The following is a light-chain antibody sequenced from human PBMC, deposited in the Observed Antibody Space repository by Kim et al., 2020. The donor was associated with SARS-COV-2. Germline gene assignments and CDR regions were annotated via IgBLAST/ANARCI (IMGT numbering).Light chain of an antibody. CDR1: KLGDKY. CDR3: QAWDSSTEV. CDR2: QDS. V-gene: IGLV3-1*01. J-gene: IGLJ1*01. Sequence: SYELTQPPSVSVSPGQTARITCSGDKLGDKYAYWDQQKPGPSPVLVIYQDSKRPSVIPERFSGSNSGNTATLTISGTQAMYEADYYCQAWDSSTEVFGTGTKVTVL.